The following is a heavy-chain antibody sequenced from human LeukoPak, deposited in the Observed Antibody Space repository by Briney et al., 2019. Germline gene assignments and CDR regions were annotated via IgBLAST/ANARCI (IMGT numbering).Heavy chain of an antibody. CDR1: GFTLNTYA. Sequence: GGSLTLSCAVSGFTLNTYAMHWVRQSPGKGLESVATISYDGSQKYYADSLKGRITISRDNSRNTLYLQMNSLRGDDTGVYYCARDTDEWYNSPGDYWGQGTLVTVSS. D-gene: IGHD1-1*01. CDR3: ARDTDEWYNSPGDY. CDR2: ISYDGSQK. V-gene: IGHV3-30*04. J-gene: IGHJ4*02.